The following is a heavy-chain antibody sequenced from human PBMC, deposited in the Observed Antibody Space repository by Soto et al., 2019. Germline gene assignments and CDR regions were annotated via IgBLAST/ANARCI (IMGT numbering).Heavy chain of an antibody. D-gene: IGHD3-3*01. V-gene: IGHV1-18*04. CDR1: GYTFSGHS. CDR2: ISASNGHT. CDR3: ARNTGSGNSGGFDY. Sequence: ASVKVSCKASGYTFSGHSISWLRQAPGQGLEWMGWISASNGHTNYAQKFQGRVTMTTDTFTTTVYMEMKSLRSDDTAVYYCARNTGSGNSGGFDYWGQGTLVTVSS. J-gene: IGHJ4*02.